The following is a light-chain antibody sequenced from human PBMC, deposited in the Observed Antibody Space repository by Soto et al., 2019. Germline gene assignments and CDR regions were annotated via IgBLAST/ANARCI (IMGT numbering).Light chain of an antibody. CDR3: SSYTSSSTVV. CDR1: SSNIGTSYD. Sequence: QSVLTQPPSVSGAPGQRVTISCTGSSSNIGTSYDVHWYQQFPGTAPRLLIYGNNNRPSGVSNRFSGSKSGNTASLTISGLQAEDEADYYCSSYTSSSTVVFGGGTKLTVL. J-gene: IGLJ2*01. CDR2: GNN. V-gene: IGLV1-40*01.